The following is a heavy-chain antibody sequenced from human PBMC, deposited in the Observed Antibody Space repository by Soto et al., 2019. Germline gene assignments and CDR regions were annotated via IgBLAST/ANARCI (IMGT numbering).Heavy chain of an antibody. Sequence: SETLSVTCAVSGGSISGGGCSWSWIRQPPGKGLEWIGYIYHSGSTYYNPSLKSRVTISVDRSKNQFSLKLSSVTAADTAVYYCARVPGPWGQGTLVTVSS. CDR3: ARVPGP. V-gene: IGHV4-30-2*01. CDR1: GGSISGGGCS. J-gene: IGHJ5*02. CDR2: IYHSGST.